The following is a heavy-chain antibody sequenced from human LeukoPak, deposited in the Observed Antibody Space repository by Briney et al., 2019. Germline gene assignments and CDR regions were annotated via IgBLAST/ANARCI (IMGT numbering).Heavy chain of an antibody. J-gene: IGHJ4*02. V-gene: IGHV3-23*01. CDR2: ISGSGGST. CDR3: APRGGNLLNLVDY. CDR1: GFTFSNFG. Sequence: PGGSLRLSCAASGFTFSNFGMHWVRQAPGKGLEWVSAISGSGGSTYYADSVKGRFTISRDNSKNTLYLQMNSLRAEDTAVYYCAPRGGNLLNLVDYWGQGTLVTVSS. D-gene: IGHD3-16*01.